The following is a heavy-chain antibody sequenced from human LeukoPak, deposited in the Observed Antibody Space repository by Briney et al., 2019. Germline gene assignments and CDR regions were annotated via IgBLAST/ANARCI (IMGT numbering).Heavy chain of an antibody. CDR2: IIPIFGTA. CDR3: ARVYDSSGYYAINWFDP. J-gene: IGHJ5*02. CDR1: GGTFSSYA. D-gene: IGHD3-22*01. V-gene: IGHV1-69*13. Sequence: VASVKVSCKASGGTFSSYAISWVRQAPGQGLEWMGGIIPIFGTANYAQKFQGRVTITADESTSTAYMELSSLRSEDTAVYYCARVYDSSGYYAINWFDPWGQGTLVTVSS.